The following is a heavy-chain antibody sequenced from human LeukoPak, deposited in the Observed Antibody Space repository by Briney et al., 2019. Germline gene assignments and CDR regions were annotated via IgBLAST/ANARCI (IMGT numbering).Heavy chain of an antibody. J-gene: IGHJ4*02. D-gene: IGHD2-8*01. CDR1: GFTFSSYG. V-gene: IGHV3-30*02. CDR3: ANDLGYCTNGVCGYFDY. Sequence: GGSLRLSCAASGFTFSSYGMHLVRQAPGKGLEWVAAIWYDGSNKYYADSVKGRFTISRDNSKNTLYLQMNSLRAEDTAVYYCANDLGYCTNGVCGYFDYWGQGTLVTVSS. CDR2: IWYDGSNK.